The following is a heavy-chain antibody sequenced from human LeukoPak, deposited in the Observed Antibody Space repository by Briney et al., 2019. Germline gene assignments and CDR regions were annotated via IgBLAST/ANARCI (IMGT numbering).Heavy chain of an antibody. CDR2: ISTSSTYI. CDR1: GFTFSSYS. CDR3: ASPAVWGELSLRY. V-gene: IGHV3-21*04. D-gene: IGHD3-16*02. Sequence: GGSLRLSCAASGFTFSSYSMNWVRQAPGKGLEWVSSISTSSTYIYYADSVKGRFTISRDNAKNSLYLQMNSLRAEDTAVYYCASPAVWGELSLRYWGRGTLVTVSS. J-gene: IGHJ4*02.